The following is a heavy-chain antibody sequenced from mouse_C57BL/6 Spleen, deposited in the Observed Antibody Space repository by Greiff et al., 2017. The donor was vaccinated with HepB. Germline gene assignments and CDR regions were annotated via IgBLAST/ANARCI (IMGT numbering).Heavy chain of an antibody. Sequence: EVQLQQSVAELVRPGASVKLSCTASGFNIKNTYMHWVKQRPEQGLEWIGRIDPANGNTKYAPKFQGKATITADTSSNTAYLQLSSLTSEDTAIYYCAKSYFPHSYGVSYGDYWGQGTTLTVSS. D-gene: IGHD1-1*01. V-gene: IGHV14-3*01. CDR1: GFNIKNTY. J-gene: IGHJ2*01. CDR2: IDPANGNT. CDR3: AKSYFPHSYGVSYGDY.